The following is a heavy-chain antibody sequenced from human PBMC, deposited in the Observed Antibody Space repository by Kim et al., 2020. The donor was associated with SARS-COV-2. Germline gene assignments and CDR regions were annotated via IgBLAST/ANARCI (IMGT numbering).Heavy chain of an antibody. J-gene: IGHJ6*02. CDR3: ARNSGYDSDYYYYGMDV. D-gene: IGHD5-12*01. Sequence: LKSRVTISVDTSKNQFSLKLSSVTAADTAVYYCARNSGYDSDYYYYGMDVWGQGTTVTVSS. V-gene: IGHV4-59*01.